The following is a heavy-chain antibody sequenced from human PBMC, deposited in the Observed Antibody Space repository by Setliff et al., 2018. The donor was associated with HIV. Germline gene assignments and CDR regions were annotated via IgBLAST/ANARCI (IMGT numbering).Heavy chain of an antibody. V-gene: IGHV4-34*01. CDR1: GGSFSGYY. Sequence: SETLSLTCAVYGGSFSGYYWSWIRQPPGKGMEWIGEINHSGSTNYNPSLKSRVTISVDTSKNQFSLKLSSVTSADTAVYYCARGPRYYDILTGPYYYYYYLDVWGKGTTVTVSS. CDR2: INHSGST. J-gene: IGHJ6*03. CDR3: ARGPRYYDILTGPYYYYYYLDV. D-gene: IGHD3-9*01.